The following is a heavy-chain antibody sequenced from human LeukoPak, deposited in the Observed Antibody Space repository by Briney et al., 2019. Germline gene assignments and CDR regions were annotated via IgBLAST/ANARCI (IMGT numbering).Heavy chain of an antibody. D-gene: IGHD3-16*01. V-gene: IGHV4-34*01. J-gene: IGHJ4*02. CDR1: GGSFSGYY. Sequence: TETLSLTCAVYGGSFSGYYWSWIRQPPGKGLEWIGEINHSGSTNYNPSLKSRVTISVDTSKNQFSLKLSSVTAADTAVYYCARGYVLDYWGQGTLVTVSS. CDR3: ARGYVLDY. CDR2: INHSGST.